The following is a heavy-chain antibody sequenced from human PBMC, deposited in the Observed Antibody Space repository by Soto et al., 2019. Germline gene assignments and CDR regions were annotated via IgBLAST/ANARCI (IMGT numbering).Heavy chain of an antibody. Sequence: QPSETLRLSCAASGFTFSSYGMHWVRQAPGKGLEWVAVIWYDGSNKYYADSVKGRFTISRDNSKNTLYLQMNSLRAEDTAVYYCARDPDSYGLGAFDIWGQGTMVTVSS. CDR3: ARDPDSYGLGAFDI. CDR2: IWYDGSNK. D-gene: IGHD5-18*01. CDR1: GFTFSSYG. J-gene: IGHJ3*02. V-gene: IGHV3-33*01.